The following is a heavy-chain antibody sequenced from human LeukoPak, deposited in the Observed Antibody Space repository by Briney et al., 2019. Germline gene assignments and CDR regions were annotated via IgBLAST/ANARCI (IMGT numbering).Heavy chain of an antibody. CDR2: IYYSGST. CDR1: GGSISSGDYY. J-gene: IGHJ5*02. D-gene: IGHD3-22*01. CDR3: AREYYYDSSGYYFLFDP. Sequence: PSETLSLTCTVSGGSISSGDYYWSWIHQPPGKGLEWIGYIYYSGSTYYNPSLKSRVTISVATSKNQFSLKLSSVTAADTAVYYCAREYYYDSSGYYFLFDPWGQGTLVTVSS. V-gene: IGHV4-30-4*08.